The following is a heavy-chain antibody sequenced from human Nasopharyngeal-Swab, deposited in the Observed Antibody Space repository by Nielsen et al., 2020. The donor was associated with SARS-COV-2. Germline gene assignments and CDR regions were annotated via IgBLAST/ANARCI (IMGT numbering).Heavy chain of an antibody. D-gene: IGHD6-13*01. J-gene: IGHJ4*02. CDR1: GGSISSSSYY. V-gene: IGHV4-39*01. Sequence: GSLRLSCTVSGGSISSSSYYWGWIRQPPGKGLDWIGSIYYSWITYYNTSLKSRVTISVDTSKNQFSLKLSSVTAADTAVYYCARHWHTGIAAAGGDYFDYWGQGTLVTVSS. CDR3: ARHWHTGIAAAGGDYFDY. CDR2: IYYSWIT.